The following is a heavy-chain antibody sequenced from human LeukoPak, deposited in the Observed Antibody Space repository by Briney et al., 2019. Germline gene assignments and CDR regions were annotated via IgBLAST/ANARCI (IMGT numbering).Heavy chain of an antibody. CDR1: GFTFSSYS. Sequence: PGGSLTLSCAASGFTFSSYSMNWVRQAPATGQEWVSSISSSSSYIYYVDSVKSRFTISRDNAKNSLYLQMNSLRAEDTAVYYCARDGPGYSYGYHYYYGMDVWGQGTTVTVSS. J-gene: IGHJ6*02. V-gene: IGHV3-21*01. D-gene: IGHD5-18*01. CDR2: ISSSSSYI. CDR3: ARDGPGYSYGYHYYYGMDV.